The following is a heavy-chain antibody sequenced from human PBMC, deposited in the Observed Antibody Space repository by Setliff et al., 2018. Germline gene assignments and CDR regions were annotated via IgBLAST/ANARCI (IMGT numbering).Heavy chain of an antibody. V-gene: IGHV4-31*03. J-gene: IGHJ5*02. D-gene: IGHD2-15*01. Sequence: SETLSLTCTVSGGSMIGGHYYWSWIRQLPGKGLEWIAYIYYSGNTYYNPSLKSRVTISVDTSKNQFSLKINSVTAADTAVYYCARGHCSSGECPNYFDPWGQGTQVTVAS. CDR2: IYYSGNT. CDR3: ARGHCSSGECPNYFDP. CDR1: GGSMIGGHYY.